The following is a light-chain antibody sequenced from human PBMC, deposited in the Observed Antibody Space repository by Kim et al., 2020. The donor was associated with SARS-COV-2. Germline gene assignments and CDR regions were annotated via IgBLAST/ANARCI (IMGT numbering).Light chain of an antibody. CDR1: QSFSSSY. J-gene: IGKJ4*01. CDR2: GAS. V-gene: IGKV3-20*01. Sequence: PGERATLSCRASQSFSSSYLAWYQQKPGQAPRLLIYGASSRATGIPDRFSGSGSGTDFTLTISRLEPEDFAVYYCQQYGSSPPSTFGGGTKVDIK. CDR3: QQYGSSPPST.